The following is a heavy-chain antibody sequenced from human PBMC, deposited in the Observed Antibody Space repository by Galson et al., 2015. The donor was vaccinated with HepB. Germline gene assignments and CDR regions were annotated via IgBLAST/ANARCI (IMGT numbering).Heavy chain of an antibody. CDR3: AHTDIAVAGGVWAY. Sequence: PALVKPTQTLTLTCTFSGFSLRPSGVGVGWIRQPPGKALEWLALIYWDDDKRHSPSLKSRLTISKDTSKNQVVLAMTNMDPVDTATYYCAHTDIAVAGGVWAYWGQGTLVTVSS. J-gene: IGHJ4*02. CDR1: GFSLRPSGVG. D-gene: IGHD6-19*01. V-gene: IGHV2-5*02. CDR2: IYWDDDK.